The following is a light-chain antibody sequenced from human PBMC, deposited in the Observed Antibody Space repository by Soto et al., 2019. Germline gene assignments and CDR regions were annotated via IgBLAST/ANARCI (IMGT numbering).Light chain of an antibody. V-gene: IGKV1-5*01. CDR3: QQYNSYSPLT. CDR2: DTF. Sequence: DIQMTQSPSSLSASVGDRVSITCRASQSISSWLAWYQQKPGKAPKLLMFDTFSLESGVPSRFSGSRSGTEVTRTSSSRQPDDYATYYYQQYNSYSPLTFGGGTKVEIK. CDR1: QSISSW. J-gene: IGKJ4*01.